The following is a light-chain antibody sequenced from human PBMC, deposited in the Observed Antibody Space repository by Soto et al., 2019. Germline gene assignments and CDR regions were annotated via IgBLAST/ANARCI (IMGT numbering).Light chain of an antibody. J-gene: IGKJ1*01. V-gene: IGKV1-5*01. Sequence: DIQMTQSPSPLSASVGDRVTITCIASQNIYNWIAWYQQKPGKAPKFLIYDASTLESGVPSRFSGRGFGTDFSFPISSRQPDDFGTSYCQHMLTVGQGTNVELK. CDR2: DAS. CDR1: QNIYNW. CDR3: QHMLT.